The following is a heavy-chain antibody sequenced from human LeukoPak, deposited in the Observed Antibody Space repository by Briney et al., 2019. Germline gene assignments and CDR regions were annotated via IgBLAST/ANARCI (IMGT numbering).Heavy chain of an antibody. CDR1: GGPISSYY. CDR2: IYYGGST. CDR3: ARHGDYGNYYYYGMDV. D-gene: IGHD4-17*01. Sequence: PSETLSLTCTASGGPISSYYWSWIRQPPGKGLEGIGYIYYGGSTNYNPSLKSRVTISVDTSKNQFSLKLSSVTAADTAVYYCARHGDYGNYYYYGMDVWGQGTTVTVSS. V-gene: IGHV4-59*08. J-gene: IGHJ6*02.